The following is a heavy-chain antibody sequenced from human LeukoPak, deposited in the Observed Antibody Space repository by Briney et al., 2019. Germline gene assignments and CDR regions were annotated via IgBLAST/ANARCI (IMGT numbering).Heavy chain of an antibody. J-gene: IGHJ4*02. CDR3: ARESGKFDY. CDR1: GLPIADFA. V-gene: IGHV3-43*02. CDR2: ISGDGVST. Sequence: PGGSLRLSCVASGLPIADFAMHWVPQAPRKGLEWVSLISGDGVSTFYADSVKGRFSISRDNSKNSLSLEMNSLRTEDTAMYYCARESGKFDYWGQGTLVAVSS.